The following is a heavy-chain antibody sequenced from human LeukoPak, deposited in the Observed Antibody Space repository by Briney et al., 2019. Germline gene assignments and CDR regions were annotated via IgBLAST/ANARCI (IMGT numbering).Heavy chain of an antibody. D-gene: IGHD2/OR15-2a*01. J-gene: IGHJ4*02. Sequence: PSETLSLTCAVSGYSITSSSWWGWIRQPPGQGLEWIGYIYHSGTTYYNPSLQSRVTMSVDTSKNQFSLKLSSVTAVDTAVYYCARKENIYYYFDYWGQGTLVTVSS. CDR3: ARKENIYYYFDY. CDR1: GYSITSSSW. V-gene: IGHV4-28*01. CDR2: IYHSGTT.